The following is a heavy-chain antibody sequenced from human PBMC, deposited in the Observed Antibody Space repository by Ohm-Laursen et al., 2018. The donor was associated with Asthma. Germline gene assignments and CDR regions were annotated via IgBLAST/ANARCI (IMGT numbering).Heavy chain of an antibody. D-gene: IGHD3-10*01. CDR1: GGSFSGYY. Sequence: SETLSLTCAVYGGSFSGYYWSWIRQPPGKGLEWIGEINHSGSTNYNPSLKSRVTISVDTSKNQFSLKLSSVTAADTAVYYCARGRRLLWFRELGRIFDYWGQGTLVTVSS. CDR2: INHSGST. V-gene: IGHV4-34*01. J-gene: IGHJ4*02. CDR3: ARGRRLLWFRELGRIFDY.